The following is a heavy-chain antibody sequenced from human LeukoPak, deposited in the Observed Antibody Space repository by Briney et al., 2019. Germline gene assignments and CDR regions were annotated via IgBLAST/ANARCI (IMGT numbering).Heavy chain of an antibody. CDR2: ISGSGGST. CDR3: AKVMSTVAAWDPFYFDY. D-gene: IGHD4-23*01. CDR1: GFTFSLYS. J-gene: IGHJ4*02. V-gene: IGHV3-23*01. Sequence: PGGSLRLSCAASGFTFSLYSMNWVRQAPGKGLEWVSAISGSGGSTDYVDSVKGRFTTSRDNSKNTLYLQMNSLRAEDTAVYYCAKVMSTVAAWDPFYFDYWGQGTLVTVSS.